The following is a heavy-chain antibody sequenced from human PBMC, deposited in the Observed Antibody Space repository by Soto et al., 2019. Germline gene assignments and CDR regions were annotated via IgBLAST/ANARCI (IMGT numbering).Heavy chain of an antibody. Sequence: QVQLVESGGGVVQPGRSLRLSCGASGFTFNNHAMHWVRQAPGKGLEWVAVMSYDGRNKYYADSVKGRFTISRDNSKNQLYLQTNSVRADDTAVYYCARSRGYSNYYYYGRDVWGQGTTVTVSS. CDR3: ARSRGYSNYYYYGRDV. CDR1: GFTFNNHA. D-gene: IGHD1-1*01. J-gene: IGHJ6*02. CDR2: MSYDGRNK. V-gene: IGHV3-30*04.